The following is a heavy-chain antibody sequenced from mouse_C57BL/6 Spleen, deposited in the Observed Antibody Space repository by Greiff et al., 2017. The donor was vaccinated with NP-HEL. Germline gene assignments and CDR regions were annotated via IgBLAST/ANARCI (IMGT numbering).Heavy chain of an antibody. CDR3: VREGGSRFAY. J-gene: IGHJ3*01. CDR2: IRRKSGNYAT. CDR1: GFTFNTYA. Sequence: DVKLVESGGGLVQPKGSLKLSCAASGFTFNTYAMHWVRQAPGQGLEWVARIRRKSGNYATYYADSVKDRFTISRNDSQSMLYLQMNNLTAEDTAMYYGVREGGSRFAYWGQGTLVTVSA. V-gene: IGHV10-3*01.